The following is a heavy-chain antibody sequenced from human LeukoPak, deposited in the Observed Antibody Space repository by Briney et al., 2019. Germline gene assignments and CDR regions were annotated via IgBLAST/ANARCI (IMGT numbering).Heavy chain of an antibody. D-gene: IGHD5-24*01. Sequence: GGSLRLSCAPSGFTFSSYEMNWVRQAPGKGLRGGSYISSSVSTIYYAASVKGRFTISRDNAKTSLYLQMNSLRAEDTAVYYCARGRRNFDDWGQGTLVTVSS. V-gene: IGHV3-48*03. CDR3: ARGRRNFDD. CDR1: GFTFSSYE. CDR2: ISSSVSTI. J-gene: IGHJ4*02.